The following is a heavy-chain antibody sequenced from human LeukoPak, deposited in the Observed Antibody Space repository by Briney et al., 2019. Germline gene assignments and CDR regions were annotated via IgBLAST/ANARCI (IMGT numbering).Heavy chain of an antibody. D-gene: IGHD5-24*01. CDR2: IWYDGSNK. V-gene: IGHV3-33*01. CDR1: GFTFSSYG. Sequence: QSGGSLRLSCAASGFTFSSYGMHWVRQAPGKGLEWVAVIWYDGSNKYYADSVKGQFTISRDNSKNTLYLQMNSLRAEDTAVYYCARDGGADPLQPQWMTPFDYWGQGTLVTVSS. CDR3: ARDGGADPLQPQWMTPFDY. J-gene: IGHJ4*02.